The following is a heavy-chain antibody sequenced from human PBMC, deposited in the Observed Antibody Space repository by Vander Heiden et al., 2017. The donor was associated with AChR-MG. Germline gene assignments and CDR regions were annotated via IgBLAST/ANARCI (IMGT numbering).Heavy chain of an antibody. J-gene: IGHJ4*02. D-gene: IGHD3-22*01. CDR1: GGSFSSHY. CDR3: ARRGYYDGTSYYYY. CDR2: INHTGST. V-gene: IGHV4-34*01. Sequence: QVQLQQWGAGLLKPSETLSLTCGVSGGSFSSHYWTWLRQTPGKGLEWIGEINHTGSTNRNPSLESRVTLSIDTSKKQFSLKLSSVTAADTAVYFWARRGYYDGTSYYYYWGQGTLGTVSS.